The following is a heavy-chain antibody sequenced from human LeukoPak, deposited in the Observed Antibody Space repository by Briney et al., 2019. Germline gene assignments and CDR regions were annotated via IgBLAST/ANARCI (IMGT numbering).Heavy chain of an antibody. J-gene: IGHJ5*02. CDR2: INANSGTT. D-gene: IGHD3-22*01. V-gene: IGHV3-23*01. Sequence: GGSLRLSCTASGFAFSIYAMSWLRQPPGKGLEWVSTINANSGTTSYAASVRGRFTISRDNSKNTVFLQMSSLRAEDTAVYYCARDHHPGYHDSLGFNWLDPWGQGTLVSVSS. CDR3: ARDHHPGYHDSLGFNWLDP. CDR1: GFAFSIYA.